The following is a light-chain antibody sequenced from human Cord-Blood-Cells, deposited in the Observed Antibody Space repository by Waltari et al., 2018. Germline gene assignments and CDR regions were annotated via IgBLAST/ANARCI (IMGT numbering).Light chain of an antibody. CDR3: QQYNSYSHN. CDR1: QSISSW. J-gene: IGKJ2*01. Sequence: DIQMTQSPSTLSASVGDRVTITCRASQSISSWFAWYQQKPGKAPKLLIYKASSLESGVPSRFSGSGSGTEFTLTISSLQPDDFATYYCQQYNSYSHNFGHGTKLEIK. CDR2: KAS. V-gene: IGKV1-5*03.